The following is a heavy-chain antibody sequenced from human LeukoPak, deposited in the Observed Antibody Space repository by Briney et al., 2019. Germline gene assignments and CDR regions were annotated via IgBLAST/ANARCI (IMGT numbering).Heavy chain of an antibody. CDR2: IKDDGGEK. Sequence: GGSLRLSCAASGLTFSNYWMSWVRQAPGKGLEWVANIKDDGGEKNYVDSVKGRFTISRDNAKNSLYLQMNSLRADDTAVYYCARDRWLDFWGQGTLVTVSS. CDR3: ARDRWLDF. V-gene: IGHV3-7*01. J-gene: IGHJ4*02. D-gene: IGHD5-24*01. CDR1: GLTFSNYW.